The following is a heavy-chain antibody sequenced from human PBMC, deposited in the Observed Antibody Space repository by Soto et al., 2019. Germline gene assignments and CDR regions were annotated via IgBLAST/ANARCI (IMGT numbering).Heavy chain of an antibody. CDR3: TDSSWTGDGLDF. V-gene: IGHV1-8*01. D-gene: IGHD6-13*01. CDR1: GYTFTSWD. CDR2: MNPRSGNT. Sequence: GASVKVSCKASGYTFTSWDVYWVRQAAGQGLEWMGYMNPRSGNTGYEQKFQGRVTMTRDTSISTAYMELSSLTSDDTAVYYCTDSSWTGDGLDFWGQGPPVTVYS. J-gene: IGHJ4*01.